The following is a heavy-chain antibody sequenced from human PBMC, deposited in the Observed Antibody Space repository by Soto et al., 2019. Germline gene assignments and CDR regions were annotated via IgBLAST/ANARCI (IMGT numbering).Heavy chain of an antibody. CDR2: IQSDGSST. Sequence: EVQLVESGGGLVQPGGSLRLSCAASGFTFNNYWMHWVRQVPGKGLVWVSRIQSDGSSTDYADSVKGRFTISRDNAKNTVYLQMNSLRVEDTAVYYCARGGNPDYWGQGTLVTVSS. CDR3: ARGGNPDY. V-gene: IGHV3-74*01. J-gene: IGHJ4*02. CDR1: GFTFNNYW. D-gene: IGHD4-4*01.